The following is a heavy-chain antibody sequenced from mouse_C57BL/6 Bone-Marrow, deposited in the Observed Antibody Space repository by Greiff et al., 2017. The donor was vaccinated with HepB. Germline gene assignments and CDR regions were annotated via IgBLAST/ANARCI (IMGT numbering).Heavy chain of an antibody. Sequence: QVQLKQPGAELVRPGSSVKLSCKASGYTFTSYWMDWVKQRPGQGLEWIGNIYPSDSETHYNQKFKDKATLTVDKSSSTAYMQLSSLTSEDSAVYCCARGPRWDPSFDYWGQGTTLTVSS. J-gene: IGHJ2*01. D-gene: IGHD4-1*01. CDR1: GYTFTSYW. V-gene: IGHV1-61*01. CDR3: ARGPRWDPSFDY. CDR2: IYPSDSET.